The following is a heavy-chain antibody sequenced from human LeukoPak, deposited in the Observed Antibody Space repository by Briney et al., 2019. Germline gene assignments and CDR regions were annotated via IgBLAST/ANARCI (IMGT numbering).Heavy chain of an antibody. J-gene: IGHJ4*02. CDR2: IWYDGSDK. D-gene: IGHD3-3*01. V-gene: IGHV3-33*06. CDR3: AKRYYDFPLDY. CDR1: GFTFGTYG. Sequence: GRSLRLSCAASGFTFGTYGMHWVRQAPGKGLEWVALIWYDGSDKYYADSVKGRFTISRDNSKNTLYLQINNPRVEDTAVYYCAKRYYDFPLDYWGQGTLVTVSS.